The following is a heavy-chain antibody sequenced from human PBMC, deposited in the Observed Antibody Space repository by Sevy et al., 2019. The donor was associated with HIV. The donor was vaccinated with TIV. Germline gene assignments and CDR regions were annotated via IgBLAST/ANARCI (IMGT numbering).Heavy chain of an antibody. J-gene: IGHJ4*02. CDR1: GFTFSSYG. D-gene: IGHD2-21*02. Sequence: GGSLTLSCAASGFTFSSYGMHWVRQAPGKGLEWVAVISYDGSNKYYADSVKGRFTISRDNSKNTLYLQMNSLRAEDTAVYYCAKDRSAVVVTAMDYWGQGTLVTVSS. CDR2: ISYDGSNK. CDR3: AKDRSAVVVTAMDY. V-gene: IGHV3-30*18.